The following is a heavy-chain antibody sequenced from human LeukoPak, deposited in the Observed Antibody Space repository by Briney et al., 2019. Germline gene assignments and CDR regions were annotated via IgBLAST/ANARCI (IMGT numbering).Heavy chain of an antibody. D-gene: IGHD3-22*01. V-gene: IGHV3-20*04. Sequence: PGGSLRLSCAASGFTFDDYGMSWVRQAPGKGLEWVSGINWNGGSTGYADSVKGRFTISRDNAKNSLYLQMNSLRAEDTAVYYCARDPSSPSSGWHQAAFDIWGQGTMVTVSS. CDR2: INWNGGST. CDR1: GFTFDDYG. CDR3: ARDPSSPSSGWHQAAFDI. J-gene: IGHJ3*02.